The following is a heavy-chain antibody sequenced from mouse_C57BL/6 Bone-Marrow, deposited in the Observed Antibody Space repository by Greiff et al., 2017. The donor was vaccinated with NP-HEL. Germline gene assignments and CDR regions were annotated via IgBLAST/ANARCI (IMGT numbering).Heavy chain of an antibody. Sequence: EVQVVESGGGLVKPGGSLKLSCAASGFTFSSYAMSWVRQTPEKRLEWVATISDGGSYTYYPDNVKGRVTISRDNAKNNLYLQMSHLKSEDTAMYYCARVFGAYWGQGTLVTVSA. D-gene: IGHD3-1*01. CDR3: ARVFGAY. J-gene: IGHJ3*01. V-gene: IGHV5-4*01. CDR2: ISDGGSYT. CDR1: GFTFSSYA.